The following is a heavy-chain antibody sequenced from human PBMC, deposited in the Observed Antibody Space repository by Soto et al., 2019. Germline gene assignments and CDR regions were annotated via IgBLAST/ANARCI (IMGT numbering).Heavy chain of an antibody. CDR1: GFTFSWHW. D-gene: IGHD5-12*01. V-gene: IGHV3-7*01. CDR3: AKNREGGVATNDF. CDR2: INQDGSEK. J-gene: IGHJ4*02. Sequence: GGSLRLSCAASGFTFSWHWMSWVRQAPGKGLEWVANINQDGSEKYYLDSVKGRLTVSRDNAKNSLYLQVKSLRAEDTAVYYCAKNREGGVATNDFWGQGTLVTVSS.